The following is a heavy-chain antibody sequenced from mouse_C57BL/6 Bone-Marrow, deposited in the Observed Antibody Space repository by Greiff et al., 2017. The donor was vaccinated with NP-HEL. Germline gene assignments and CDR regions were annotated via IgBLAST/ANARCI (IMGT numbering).Heavy chain of an antibody. V-gene: IGHV1-69*01. CDR2: IDPSDSYT. J-gene: IGHJ3*01. CDR1: GYTFTSYW. CDR3: ARGYYGIAY. Sequence: QVQLQQPGAELVMPGASVKLSCKASGYTFTSYWMHWVKQRPGQGLEWIGEIDPSDSYTNYNQKFKGKSTLTVDKSSSTAYMQLSSLTSEDSAVDYCARGYYGIAYWGQGTLVTVSA. D-gene: IGHD1-1*01.